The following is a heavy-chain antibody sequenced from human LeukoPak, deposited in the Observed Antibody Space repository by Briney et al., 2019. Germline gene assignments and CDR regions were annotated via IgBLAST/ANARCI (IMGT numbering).Heavy chain of an antibody. J-gene: IGHJ4*02. D-gene: IGHD3-9*01. V-gene: IGHV4-39*01. CDR2: IYYSGST. CDR1: GGSISSSSYY. Sequence: PSETLSLTCTVSGGSISSSSYYWGWIRQPPGKGLEWIGSIYYSGSTYYNPSLKSRVTISVDTSKNQFSLKLSSVTAADTAVYYCASSNTDLPEDYDILTGPVGYYFDYWGQGTLVTVSS. CDR3: ASSNTDLPEDYDILTGPVGYYFDY.